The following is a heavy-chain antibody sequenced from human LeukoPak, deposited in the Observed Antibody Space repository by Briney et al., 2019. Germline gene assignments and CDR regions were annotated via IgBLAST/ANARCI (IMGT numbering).Heavy chain of an antibody. Sequence: PSETLSLTCTVSGASISSYYWSWIRQPPGKGLESIGYVSYSGSTNYNPSLKSRVTISVDTSKSQFSLKLNSVTAADTAVYFCARRDRSSYWYSDPWARAPLV. CDR2: VSYSGST. V-gene: IGHV4-59*08. D-gene: IGHD3-22*01. J-gene: IGHJ2*01. CDR1: GASISSYY. CDR3: ARRDRSSYWYSDP.